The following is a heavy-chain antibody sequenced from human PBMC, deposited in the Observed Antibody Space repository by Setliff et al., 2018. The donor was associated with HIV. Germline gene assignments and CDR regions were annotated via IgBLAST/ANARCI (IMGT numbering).Heavy chain of an antibody. CDR1: AYTSNSYY. J-gene: IGHJ4*02. CDR3: ARDHIAARSVDY. D-gene: IGHD6-6*01. Sequence: ASVKVSCKTSAYTSNSYYMHWIRQAPGQGLEWMGLIGPSGSSTTYAQNFQGRVTMSRDTSTNTVYMELSSLRSEDTAVYYCARDHIAARSVDYWGQGTLVTVPQ. CDR2: IGPSGSST. V-gene: IGHV1-46*02.